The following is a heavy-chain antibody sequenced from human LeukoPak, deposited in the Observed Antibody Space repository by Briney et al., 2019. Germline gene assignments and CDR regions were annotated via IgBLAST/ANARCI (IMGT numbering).Heavy chain of an antibody. V-gene: IGHV3-11*01. CDR2: ISSSGSTI. Sequence: GGSLRLSCAASGFTFSDYYMSWIRQAPGKGLEWVSYISSSGSTIYYADSVKGRFTISRDNAKNSLYLQMNSLRAEDTAVYYCASPECYYDSSGYAFDYWGQGTLVTVSS. D-gene: IGHD3-22*01. CDR3: ASPECYYDSSGYAFDY. J-gene: IGHJ4*02. CDR1: GFTFSDYY.